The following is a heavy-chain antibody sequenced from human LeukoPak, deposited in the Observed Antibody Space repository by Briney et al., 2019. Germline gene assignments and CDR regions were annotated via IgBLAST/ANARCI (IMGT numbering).Heavy chain of an antibody. CDR2: INPSGGST. Sequence: GASVKVSCKASGYTFTSYYMHWLRQAPGQGLEWMGIINPSGGSTSYAQKFQGRVTMTRDTSTSTVYMELSSLRSEDTAVYYCAREDSSGYYYPYNWFDPWGQGTLVTVSS. D-gene: IGHD3-22*01. CDR3: AREDSSGYYYPYNWFDP. V-gene: IGHV1-46*01. J-gene: IGHJ5*02. CDR1: GYTFTSYY.